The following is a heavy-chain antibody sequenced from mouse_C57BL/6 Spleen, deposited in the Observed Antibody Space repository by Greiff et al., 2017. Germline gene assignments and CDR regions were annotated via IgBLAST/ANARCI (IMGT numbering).Heavy chain of an antibody. V-gene: IGHV1-26*01. D-gene: IGHD1-1*01. CDR1: GYTFTDYY. CDR2: INPNNGGT. J-gene: IGHJ2*01. CDR3: ARGGGLLLRIYFDY. Sequence: EVKLQQSGPELVKPGASVKISCKASGYTFTDYYMNWVKQSHGKSLEWIGDINPNNGGTSYNQKFKGKATLTVDKSSCTAYMELRSLTSEDSAVYYCARGGGLLLRIYFDYWGQGTTLTVSS.